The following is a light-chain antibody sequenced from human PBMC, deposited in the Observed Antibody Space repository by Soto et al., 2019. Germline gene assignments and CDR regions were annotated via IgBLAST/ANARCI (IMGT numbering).Light chain of an antibody. Sequence: QSVLTQPAPVSGSPGQSITISCTGTSSDVGGYNYVSWYQQHPGKAPKLMIYDVSNRPSGVSNRFSGSKSGNTASLTISGLQAEDEADYYCSSYTSSSTRCVFGTGTKVTVL. V-gene: IGLV2-14*01. CDR2: DVS. CDR3: SSYTSSSTRCV. J-gene: IGLJ1*01. CDR1: SSDVGGYNY.